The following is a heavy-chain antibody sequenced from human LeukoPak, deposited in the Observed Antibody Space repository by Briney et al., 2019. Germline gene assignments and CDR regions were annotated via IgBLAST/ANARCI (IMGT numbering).Heavy chain of an antibody. D-gene: IGHD2-2*01. J-gene: IGHJ5*02. Sequence: PSETLSLTCAAYGGSFSGYYWSWIRQPPGKGLEWIGEINHSGSTNYNPSLKSRVTISVDTSKNQFSLKLSSVTAADTAVYYCARGRGYCSSTSCRINWFDPWGQGTLVTVSS. CDR1: GGSFSGYY. V-gene: IGHV4-34*01. CDR2: INHSGST. CDR3: ARGRGYCSSTSCRINWFDP.